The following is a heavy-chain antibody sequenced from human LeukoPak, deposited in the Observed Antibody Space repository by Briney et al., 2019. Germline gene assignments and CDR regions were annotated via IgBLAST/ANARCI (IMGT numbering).Heavy chain of an antibody. CDR3: ARERRPGYYYDSSGSSL. CDR2: FDPEDGET. D-gene: IGHD3-22*01. V-gene: IGHV1-24*01. CDR1: GYTLTELS. J-gene: IGHJ4*02. Sequence: ASVKVSCKVSGYTLTELSMHWVRQAPGKGLEWMGGFDPEDGETIYAQKLQGRVTMTTDTSTSTAYMELRSLRSDDTAVYYCARERRPGYYYDSSGSSLWGQGTLVTVSS.